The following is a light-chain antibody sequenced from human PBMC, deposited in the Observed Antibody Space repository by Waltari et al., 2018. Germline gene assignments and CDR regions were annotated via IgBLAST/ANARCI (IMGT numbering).Light chain of an antibody. CDR2: WAS. CDR1: QSVFSSNNNKNY. V-gene: IGKV4-1*01. Sequence: DIVMTQSPDSLAVSLGERATINCKSSQSVFSSNNNKNYLGWYQQRPGRPPKVVMYWASTRESGVPDRFSVSGSGTDFTLTITNLQAEDVAVYYCQQYYSSRYTFGQGTKLEIK. CDR3: QQYYSSRYT. J-gene: IGKJ2*01.